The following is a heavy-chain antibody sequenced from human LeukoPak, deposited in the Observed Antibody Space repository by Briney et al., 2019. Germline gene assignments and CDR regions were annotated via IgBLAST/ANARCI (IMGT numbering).Heavy chain of an antibody. D-gene: IGHD3-10*01. V-gene: IGHV3-23*01. Sequence: GGSLRLSCAASGFTFSNYAMSWVRQAPGKGLEWVSAIIGSDGSTYYADSVKGRFTISRDKSENTLYLQMNSLRAEDTAVYYCAKDRITMVRGVTKYYFDYWGQGTLVTVSS. CDR2: IIGSDGST. CDR1: GFTFSNYA. J-gene: IGHJ4*02. CDR3: AKDRITMVRGVTKYYFDY.